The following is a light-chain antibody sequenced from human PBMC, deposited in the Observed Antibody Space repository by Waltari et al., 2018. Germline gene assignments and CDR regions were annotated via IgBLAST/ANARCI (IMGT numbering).Light chain of an antibody. CDR3: QQCATSPLT. J-gene: IGKJ3*01. Sequence: EIVLTQSPGTLSLSPGDRATLSCGSSQSISRNYLAWYQHKPGQAPRLLIDDASRRATGVPDRFSGSGSGTDFTLTISRLEPEDFAVYYCQQCATSPLTFGPGTRVDIK. V-gene: IGKV3-20*01. CDR1: QSISRNY. CDR2: DAS.